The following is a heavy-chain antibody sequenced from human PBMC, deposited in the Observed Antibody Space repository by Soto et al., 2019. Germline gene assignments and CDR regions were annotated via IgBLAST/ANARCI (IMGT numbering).Heavy chain of an antibody. J-gene: IGHJ4*02. V-gene: IGHV1-2*04. Sequence: QVQLVQSGAEVKKPGASVKVSCKASGYTFTGYYMHWVRQAPGQGLEWMGWINPNSGGTNYAQKFQGSVTMTRDTSISTAYRELSRLRSDDTAVYYCARAPFWGSYRTPFDYWGQGTLVTVSS. CDR1: GYTFTGYY. D-gene: IGHD3-16*02. CDR3: ARAPFWGSYRTPFDY. CDR2: INPNSGGT.